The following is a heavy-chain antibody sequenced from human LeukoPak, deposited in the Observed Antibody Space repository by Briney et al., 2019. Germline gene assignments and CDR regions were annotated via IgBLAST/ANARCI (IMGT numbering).Heavy chain of an antibody. Sequence: SETLSLTCTVSGGSISSYYWSWIRQPPGKGRVWIGYIYYSGSTNYNPSLKSRVTISVDTSKNQFSLKLSSVTAADTAVYYCAGGVVAALDFDYWGQGTLVTVSS. CDR3: AGGVVAALDFDY. V-gene: IGHV4-59*01. CDR1: GGSISSYY. D-gene: IGHD2-15*01. J-gene: IGHJ4*02. CDR2: IYYSGST.